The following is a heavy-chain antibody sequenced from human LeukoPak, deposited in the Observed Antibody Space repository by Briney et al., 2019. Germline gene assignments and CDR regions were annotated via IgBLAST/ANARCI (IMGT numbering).Heavy chain of an antibody. Sequence: GASVKVSCKASGYTFTSYDINWGRQATGQGPEWMGWMNPNSGNTGYAQKFQGRVTVTRNTSISTAYLELSSMRSDDTAVYYCARFDHWGQGTLVTVSS. V-gene: IGHV1-8*01. CDR1: GYTFTSYD. CDR3: ARFDH. J-gene: IGHJ4*02. CDR2: MNPNSGNT.